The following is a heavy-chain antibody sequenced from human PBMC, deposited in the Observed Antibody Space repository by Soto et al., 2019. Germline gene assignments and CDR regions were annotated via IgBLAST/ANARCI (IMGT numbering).Heavy chain of an antibody. CDR1: GLTFTSFA. CDR2: IIGSGGST. Sequence: EVQLLESGGGLVQPGGSLRPSCAALGLTFTSFALSGVPQAPGKGLEGVSAIIGSGGSTYYADSVKGRFTISRDNSKNTLYLQMNSLRAEDTAVYYCANVARSSSWYKDYWGQGTLVTVSS. D-gene: IGHD6-13*01. CDR3: ANVARSSSWYKDY. J-gene: IGHJ4*02. V-gene: IGHV3-23*01.